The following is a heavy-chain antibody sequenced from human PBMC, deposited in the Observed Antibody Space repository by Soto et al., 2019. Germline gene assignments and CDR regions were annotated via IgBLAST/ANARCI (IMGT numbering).Heavy chain of an antibody. CDR2: FIAIFGTA. D-gene: IGHD4-17*01. V-gene: IGHV1-69*13. Sequence: SVKVSCKASGGTFSSYAINWVRQAPGQGLEWMGGFIAIFGTANYAQKFQGRVTITADESTSTAYMELSSLRSEDTAVYYCARGQRLRGYYFDYWGQGTLVTSPQ. CDR3: ARGQRLRGYYFDY. CDR1: GGTFSSYA. J-gene: IGHJ4*02.